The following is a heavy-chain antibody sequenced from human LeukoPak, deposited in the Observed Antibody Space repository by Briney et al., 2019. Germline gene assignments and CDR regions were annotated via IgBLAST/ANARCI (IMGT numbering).Heavy chain of an antibody. CDR2: IYYSGNT. D-gene: IGHD3-22*01. J-gene: IGHJ4*02. CDR3: ARIDTSGYNGYSFDY. V-gene: IGHV4-59*12. CDR1: GCSISSYY. Sequence: SEALSLTCTVSGCSISSYYWSWIRQPPEKGQEFIGYIYYSGNTNYNPSLKSRVTISVDTSKNQFSLKLSSVTAADTAVYYCARIDTSGYNGYSFDYWGQGTLVTVSS.